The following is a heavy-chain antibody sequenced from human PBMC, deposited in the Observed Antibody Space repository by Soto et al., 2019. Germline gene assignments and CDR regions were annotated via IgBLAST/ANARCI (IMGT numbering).Heavy chain of an antibody. CDR3: ARYRGYVE. CDR1: GFTFSSYS. Sequence: EVQLVESGGGLVQPGGSLRLSCAASGFTFSSYSMNWVRQAPGKGLEWVSYISSSSSTIYYADSVKGRFTISRDNAKKSLYLPMNSLMDEDTAVYYCARYRGYVEWGQGTLVTVSS. V-gene: IGHV3-48*02. J-gene: IGHJ4*02. D-gene: IGHD5-12*01. CDR2: ISSSSSTI.